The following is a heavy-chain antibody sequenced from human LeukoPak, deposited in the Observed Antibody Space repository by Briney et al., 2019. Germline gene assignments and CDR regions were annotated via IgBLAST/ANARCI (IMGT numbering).Heavy chain of an antibody. CDR2: IIPIFGTA. CDR1: GGTFISYA. Sequence: SVKVSCKASGGTFISYAISWVRQAPGQGLEWMGGIIPIFGTANYAQKFQGRVTITADESTSTAYMKLSSLRSEDTAVYYCARGRSYLDAFDIWGQGTMVTVSS. CDR3: ARGRSYLDAFDI. V-gene: IGHV1-69*01. D-gene: IGHD1-26*01. J-gene: IGHJ3*02.